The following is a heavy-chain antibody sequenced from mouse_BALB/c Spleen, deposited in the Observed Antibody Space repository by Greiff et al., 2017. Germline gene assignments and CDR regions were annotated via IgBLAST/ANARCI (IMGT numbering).Heavy chain of an antibody. CDR3: ARENYYYGSSYSYYFDY. CDR2: IWAGGST. CDR1: GFSLTSYG. V-gene: IGHV2-9*02. J-gene: IGHJ2*01. Sequence: VKLVESGPGLVAPSQSLSITCTVSGFSLTSYGVHWVRQPPGKGLEWLGVIWAGGSTNYNSALMSRLSISKDNSKSQVFLKMNSLQTDDTAMYYCARENYYYGSSYSYYFDYWGQGTTLTVSS. D-gene: IGHD1-1*01.